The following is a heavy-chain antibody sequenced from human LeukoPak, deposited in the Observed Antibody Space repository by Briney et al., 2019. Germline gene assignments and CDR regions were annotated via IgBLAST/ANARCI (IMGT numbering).Heavy chain of an antibody. CDR1: GFTFSSYS. D-gene: IGHD2-2*01. V-gene: IGHV3-21*01. CDR2: ISSSSSYI. CDR3: AKGALEVPAAYIATATDAFDI. Sequence: GGSLRLSCAASGFTFSSYSMNWVRQAPGKGLEWVSSISSSSSYIYYADSVKGRFTISRDNAKNSLYLQMNSLRAEDTAVYYCAKGALEVPAAYIATATDAFDIWGQGTMVTVSS. J-gene: IGHJ3*02.